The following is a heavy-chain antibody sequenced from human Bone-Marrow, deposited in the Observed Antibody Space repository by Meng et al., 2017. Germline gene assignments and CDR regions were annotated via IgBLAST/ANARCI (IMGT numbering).Heavy chain of an antibody. V-gene: IGHV4-34*01. D-gene: IGHD4-11*01. CDR3: ARGPTTMAHDFDY. Sequence: SETLSLTCVVSGGSFSDYYWSWIRQPPGKGLEWIGEIYHSGSTNYNPSLESRATISVDTSQNNLSLKLSSVTAADSAVYYCARGPTTMAHDFDYWGQGTLVTFSS. CDR2: IYHSGST. CDR1: GGSFSDYY. J-gene: IGHJ4*02.